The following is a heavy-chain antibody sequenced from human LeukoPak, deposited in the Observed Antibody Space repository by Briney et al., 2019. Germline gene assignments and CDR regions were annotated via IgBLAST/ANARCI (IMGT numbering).Heavy chain of an antibody. D-gene: IGHD1-7*01. CDR2: ISAYNGNT. V-gene: IGHV1-18*01. CDR3: ARWDELSLRYYGMDV. CDR1: GGTFSSYA. Sequence: ASVKVSCKASGGTFSSYAISWVRQAPGQGLEWMGWISAYNGNTNYAQKLQGRVTMTTDTSTSTAYMELRSLRSDDTAVYYCARWDELSLRYYGMDVWGQGTTVTVSS. J-gene: IGHJ6*02.